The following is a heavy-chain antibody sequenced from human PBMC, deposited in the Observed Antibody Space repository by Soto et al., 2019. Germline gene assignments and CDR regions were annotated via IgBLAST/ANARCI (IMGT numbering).Heavy chain of an antibody. J-gene: IGHJ5*01. Sequence: ASVKVSCTASGYTFGRYAIHWVRQAPGQRLEWMGWINAGNGNTKYSQKFEGRVTLTTDTSANTVYMELSSLRFEDTALYYCARDQQFRNWFDSWGQGTLVTVSS. CDR2: INAGNGNT. CDR3: ARDQQFRNWFDS. D-gene: IGHD6-13*01. CDR1: GYTFGRYA. V-gene: IGHV1-3*01.